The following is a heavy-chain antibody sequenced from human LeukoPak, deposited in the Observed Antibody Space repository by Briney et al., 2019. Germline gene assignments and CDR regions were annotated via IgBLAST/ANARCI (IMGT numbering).Heavy chain of an antibody. J-gene: IGHJ4*02. D-gene: IGHD4-17*01. V-gene: IGHV3-53*01. CDR3: ARRAGEYSHPYDY. CDR2: IYSGGNT. CDR1: GFTFSSYV. Sequence: QPGGSLRLSCAASGFTFSSYVMHWVRQAPGKGLEWVSFIYSGGNTHYSDSVKGRFTISRDNSKNTLYLQMNSLRADDTAVYYCARRAGEYSHPYDYWGQGTLVTVSS.